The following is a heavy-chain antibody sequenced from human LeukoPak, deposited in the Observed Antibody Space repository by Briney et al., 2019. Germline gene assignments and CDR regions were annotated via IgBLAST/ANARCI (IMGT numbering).Heavy chain of an antibody. CDR2: IIPILGIA. J-gene: IGHJ4*02. D-gene: IGHD2-2*01. Sequence: PEASVKVSCKASGGTFSSYTISWVRQAPGQGLEWMGRIIPILGIANYAQKFQGRVTITADKSTSTAYMELSSLRSEDTAMYYCTKDLAQYCCSTSCYGPYWGQGTLVTVSS. CDR1: GGTFSSYT. V-gene: IGHV1-69*04. CDR3: TKDLAQYCCSTSCYGPY.